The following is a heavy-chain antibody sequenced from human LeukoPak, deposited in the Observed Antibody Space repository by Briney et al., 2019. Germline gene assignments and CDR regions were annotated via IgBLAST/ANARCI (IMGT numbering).Heavy chain of an antibody. V-gene: IGHV3-74*01. Sequence: PGGSLRLSCALSGFTSSSYWMHWVRQAPGKGLVWVSRINDDGTYTVYADSVKGRFTISRDNVKNTLYLQMNSLRGEDTAVYYCGREIQAPGKTLEYWGQGTLVTVSS. CDR2: INDDGTYT. CDR3: GREIQAPGKTLEY. CDR1: GFTSSSYW. J-gene: IGHJ4*02.